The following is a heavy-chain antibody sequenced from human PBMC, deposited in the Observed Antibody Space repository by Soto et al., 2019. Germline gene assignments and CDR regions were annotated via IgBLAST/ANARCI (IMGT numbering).Heavy chain of an antibody. CDR1: GYTFTSYA. Sequence: ASLKVSCKASGYTFTSYAMHWVSQAPGQRLEWMGWINAGNGNTKYSQKFQGRVTITRDTSASTAYMELSSLRSEDTAVYYCARDRRSLGYCSSTSCFITNSVVVPSSAYWGQGTLVTVSS. CDR2: INAGNGNT. CDR3: ARDRRSLGYCSSTSCFITNSVVVPSSAY. J-gene: IGHJ4*02. D-gene: IGHD2-2*01. V-gene: IGHV1-3*01.